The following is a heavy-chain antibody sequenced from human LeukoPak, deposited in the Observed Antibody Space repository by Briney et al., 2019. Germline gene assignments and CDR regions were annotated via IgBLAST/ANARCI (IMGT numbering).Heavy chain of an antibody. Sequence: ASVKVSCKASGGTFKSFAFNWVRQAHGQGLEWMGMIIPMFGTTEYAQKFQGRVTITADELTTTVYMELTSLISEDTAVYFCARDFDYWGQGTLVTVSS. CDR3: ARDFDY. J-gene: IGHJ4*02. V-gene: IGHV1-69*13. CDR2: IIPMFGTT. CDR1: GGTFKSFA.